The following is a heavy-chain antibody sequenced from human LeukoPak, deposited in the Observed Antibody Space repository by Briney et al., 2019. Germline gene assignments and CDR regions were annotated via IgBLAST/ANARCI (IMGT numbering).Heavy chain of an antibody. CDR2: ISGSGGST. Sequence: GGSLRLSCAASGFTFSSYAMSWVRQAPGRGLEWVSGISGSGGSTYYADSVKGRFTISRDNSKNTLYLQMNSLRAEDTAVYYCAKAAWYYYDSSGYLDYWGQGTLVTVSS. CDR3: AKAAWYYYDSSGYLDY. CDR1: GFTFSSYA. V-gene: IGHV3-23*01. J-gene: IGHJ4*02. D-gene: IGHD3-22*01.